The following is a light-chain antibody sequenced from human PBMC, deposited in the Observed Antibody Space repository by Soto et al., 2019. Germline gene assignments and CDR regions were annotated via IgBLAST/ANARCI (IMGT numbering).Light chain of an antibody. V-gene: IGKV2-28*01. CDR2: LGS. CDR3: MQALQTPLT. Sequence: DVVMTQYPLSLPVTPGEPASISCRSSQSLLPSDGYNHLDWFLQRPGQSPQVLIYLGSNRAPGVPDRFSGSGSGTDFTLKISRVEAEDVGVYYCMQALQTPLTFGGGTKVDIK. CDR1: QSLLPSDGYNH. J-gene: IGKJ4*02.